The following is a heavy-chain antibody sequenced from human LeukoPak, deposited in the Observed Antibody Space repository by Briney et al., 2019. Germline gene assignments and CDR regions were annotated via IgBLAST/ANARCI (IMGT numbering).Heavy chain of an antibody. CDR2: IKYDGTEK. V-gene: IGHV3-7*03. J-gene: IGHJ4*02. CDR1: GFTFSTYW. CDR3: AKGQYYYDSSGYYWDY. Sequence: GGSLRLSCAVSGFTFSTYWMSWVRQAPGEGLEWVANIKYDGTEKYYVDSVKGRFTISRDNAKNSVYLQMNSLRAEDTALYYCAKGQYYYDSSGYYWDYWGQGTLVTVSS. D-gene: IGHD3-22*01.